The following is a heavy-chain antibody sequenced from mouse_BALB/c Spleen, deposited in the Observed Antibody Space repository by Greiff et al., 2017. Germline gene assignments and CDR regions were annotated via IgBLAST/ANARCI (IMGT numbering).Heavy chain of an antibody. V-gene: IGHV2-2*02. CDR1: GFSLTSYG. Sequence: VQLQQSGPGLVQPSQSLSITCTASGFSLTSYGVHWVRQSPGKGLEWLGVIWSGGSTDYNAAFISSLSISKDNSKSQVFFKMNSLQANDTAIYYCAREYYFDYWGQGTTLTVSS. J-gene: IGHJ2*01. CDR3: AREYYFDY. CDR2: IWSGGST.